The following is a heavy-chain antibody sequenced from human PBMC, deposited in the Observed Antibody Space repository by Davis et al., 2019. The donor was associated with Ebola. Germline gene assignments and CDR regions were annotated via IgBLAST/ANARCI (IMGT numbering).Heavy chain of an antibody. CDR2: IWYDGSNK. CDR1: GFTFSSYG. Sequence: PGGSLRLSCAASGFTFSSYGMHWVRQAPGKGLEWVAVIWYDGSNKYYADSVKGRFTISRDKSKNTLYLQMNSLRAEDTAVYYCAKVGHDYGDNNDYFDYWGQGTLVTVSS. V-gene: IGHV3-30*02. J-gene: IGHJ4*02. CDR3: AKVGHDYGDNNDYFDY. D-gene: IGHD4-17*01.